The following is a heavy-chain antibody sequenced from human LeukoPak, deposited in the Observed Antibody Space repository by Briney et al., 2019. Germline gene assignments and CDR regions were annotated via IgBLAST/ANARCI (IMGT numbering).Heavy chain of an antibody. CDR2: IYSGGST. V-gene: IGHV3-66*01. D-gene: IGHD3-10*01. CDR1: GFTVSSNY. J-gene: IGHJ4*02. Sequence: GGSLRLSCAASGFTVSSNYMSWVRQAPGKGLEWVSVIYSGGSTYYADSVKGRFTISRDNSKNTLYLQMNSLRAEDTAVYYCARDCCASGSHDSWGQGTQVTVSS. CDR3: ARDCCASGSHDS.